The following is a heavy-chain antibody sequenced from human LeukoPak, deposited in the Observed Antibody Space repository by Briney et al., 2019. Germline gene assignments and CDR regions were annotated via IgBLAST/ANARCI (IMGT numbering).Heavy chain of an antibody. Sequence: ASVKVSCKASGYTFTSYYMHWVRQAPGQGLEWMGIINPSGGSTTYAQKFQGRVTMTRDTSTSTVYMELSSLRSEDTAVYYCARDHDYYDSGLDYYGMDVWGKGTTVTVSS. J-gene: IGHJ6*04. CDR3: ARDHDYYDSGLDYYGMDV. V-gene: IGHV1-46*01. CDR1: GYTFTSYY. CDR2: INPSGGST. D-gene: IGHD3-10*01.